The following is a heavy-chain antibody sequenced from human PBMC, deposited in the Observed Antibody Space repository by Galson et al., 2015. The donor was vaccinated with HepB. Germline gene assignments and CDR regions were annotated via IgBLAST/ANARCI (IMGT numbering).Heavy chain of an antibody. J-gene: IGHJ5*02. D-gene: IGHD6-13*01. CDR1: GFTFSSYS. V-gene: IGHV3-21*01. Sequence: SLRLSCAASGFTFSSYSMNWVRQAPGKGLEWVSSISSSSSYIYYADSVKGRFTISRDNAKNSLYLQMNSLRAEDTAVYYCARWDSSSWYDWFDPWGQGTLVTVSS. CDR2: ISSSSSYI. CDR3: ARWDSSSWYDWFDP.